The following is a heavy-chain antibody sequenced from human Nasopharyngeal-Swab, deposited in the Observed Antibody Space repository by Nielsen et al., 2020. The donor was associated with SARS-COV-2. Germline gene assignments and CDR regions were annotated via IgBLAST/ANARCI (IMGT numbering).Heavy chain of an antibody. CDR1: GFTFTSYA. V-gene: IGHV3-23*01. D-gene: IGHD2-15*01. CDR3: AKDSGAGFCDDGSCFPTNH. CDR2: MSGRGEKT. J-gene: IGHJ5*02. Sequence: GGSLRLSCAASGFTFTSYAMNWVRHAPEKGLEWVSGMSGRGEKTYYAESVKGRFTISRDVSKNTLYLQMNGLRAEDTAVYYCAKDSGAGFCDDGSCFPTNHWGQGTLVTVSS.